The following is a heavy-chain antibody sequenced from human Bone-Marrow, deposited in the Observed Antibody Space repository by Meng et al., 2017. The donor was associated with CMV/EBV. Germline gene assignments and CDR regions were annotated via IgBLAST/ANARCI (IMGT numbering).Heavy chain of an antibody. V-gene: IGHV1-2*02. CDR1: GYIFTGYY. CDR3: ARGYCSSTSCYRASYAFDV. CDR2: INPNSGGT. Sequence: ASVKVSCKASGYIFTGYYMHWVRQAPGQGLEWMGWINPNSGGTNYAQKFQGRVTMTRDTSISTAYMELSRLRSDDTAVYYCARGYCSSTSCYRASYAFDVWGQGTMVTVSS. J-gene: IGHJ3*01. D-gene: IGHD2-2*01.